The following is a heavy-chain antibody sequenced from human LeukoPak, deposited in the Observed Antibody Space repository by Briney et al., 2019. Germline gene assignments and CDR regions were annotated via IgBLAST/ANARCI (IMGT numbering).Heavy chain of an antibody. CDR3: ARAGRADGDYHYFDY. CDR2: VAFDGGNK. CDR1: GFTFSNYW. D-gene: IGHD4-17*01. J-gene: IGHJ4*02. V-gene: IGHV3-30-3*01. Sequence: PGGSLRLSCAASGFTFSNYWMSWVRQAPGKGLEWVAAVAFDGGNKYCADSVRGRLTISRDNSKNTLYLQMNSLRAEDTAVYYCARAGRADGDYHYFDYWGQGALVTVSS.